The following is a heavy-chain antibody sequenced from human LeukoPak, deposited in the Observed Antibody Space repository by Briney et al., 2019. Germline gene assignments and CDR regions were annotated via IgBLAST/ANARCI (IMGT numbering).Heavy chain of an antibody. Sequence: GGSLRLSCAASGFTFSIYAMSWVRQPPGKGLDWVSSFSGGSGSTYYADSVKGRFTISRDNSKNTLYLQMNSLRAEDTAVYYCAKSKTAVGPFDYWGQGTLVTVSP. D-gene: IGHD6-13*01. CDR2: FSGGSGST. CDR1: GFTFSIYA. J-gene: IGHJ4*02. V-gene: IGHV3-23*01. CDR3: AKSKTAVGPFDY.